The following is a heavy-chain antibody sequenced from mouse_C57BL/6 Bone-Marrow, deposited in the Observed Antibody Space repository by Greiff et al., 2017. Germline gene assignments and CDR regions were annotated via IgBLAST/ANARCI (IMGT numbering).Heavy chain of an antibody. V-gene: IGHV1-18*01. CDR2: INPNNGGT. J-gene: IGHJ1*03. CDR3: ARDYGSSYYWYVDD. Sequence: VQLQQSGPELVKPGASVKIPCKASGYTFTDYNMDWVKQSHGKSLEWIGDINPNNGGTIYNQKFKGKATLTVNKSSSTAYMELRSLTSEDTAVYYCARDYGSSYYWYVDDWGTGTTGTVSS. D-gene: IGHD1-1*01. CDR1: GYTFTDYN.